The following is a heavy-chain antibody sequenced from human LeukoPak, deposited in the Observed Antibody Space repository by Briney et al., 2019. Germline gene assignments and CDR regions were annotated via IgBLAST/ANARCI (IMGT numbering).Heavy chain of an antibody. CDR1: GFTFSSYA. CDR3: AKDTSYYDSSGPHGPDY. Sequence: GGSLRLSCAASGFTFSSYAMSWVRQAPGKGLEWVSAISGSGGSTYYADSVKGRSTISRDNSKNTLYLQMNSLRAEDTAVYYCAKDTSYYDSSGPHGPDYWGQGTLVTVSS. J-gene: IGHJ4*02. CDR2: ISGSGGST. D-gene: IGHD3-22*01. V-gene: IGHV3-23*01.